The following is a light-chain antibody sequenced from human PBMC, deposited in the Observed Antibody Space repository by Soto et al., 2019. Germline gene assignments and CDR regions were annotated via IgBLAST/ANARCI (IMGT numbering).Light chain of an antibody. J-gene: IGKJ1*01. V-gene: IGKV1-5*01. Sequence: DIQMTQSPPTLSASVGDRVTITCRASQSISSWLAWYQQKPGKAPKLLIYDASSLESGVPSRFSGSGSGTEFTLTISSLQPDDFATYYRQQYNSYWTFGQGTKVEIK. CDR1: QSISSW. CDR2: DAS. CDR3: QQYNSYWT.